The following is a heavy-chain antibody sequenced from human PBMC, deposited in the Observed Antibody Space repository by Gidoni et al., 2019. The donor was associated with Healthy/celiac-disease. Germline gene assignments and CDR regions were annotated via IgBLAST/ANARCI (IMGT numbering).Heavy chain of an antibody. V-gene: IGHV4-34*01. Sequence: QVQLQQWGAGLLKPSETLSLTCAVYGGSFSGYYWSWIRQPPGEGLEWIGEINHSGSTNYNPSLKSRVTISVDTSKNQFSLKLSSVTAADTAVYYCARGLIAAADYYFDYWGQGTLVTVSS. J-gene: IGHJ4*02. D-gene: IGHD6-13*01. CDR3: ARGLIAAADYYFDY. CDR1: GGSFSGYY. CDR2: INHSGST.